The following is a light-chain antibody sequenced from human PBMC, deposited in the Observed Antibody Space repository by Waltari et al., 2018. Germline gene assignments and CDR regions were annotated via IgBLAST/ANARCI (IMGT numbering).Light chain of an antibody. CDR3: QQSYNTPLS. J-gene: IGKJ4*01. CDR2: TTS. Sequence: DIQMTQSPSSLSASVGDRVTITCRASQSVSKYLNWYQQQPGKAPKLLIDTTSNLQSGVPSRFSGSGSGTDVTLTISSLQLEDLATYYCQQSYNTPLSFGGGTKVEIK. V-gene: IGKV1-39*01. CDR1: QSVSKY.